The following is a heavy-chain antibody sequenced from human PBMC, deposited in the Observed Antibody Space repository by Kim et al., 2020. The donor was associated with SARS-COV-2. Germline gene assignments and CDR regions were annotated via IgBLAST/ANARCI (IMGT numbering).Heavy chain of an antibody. Sequence: SETLSLTCTVSGGSISSYFWTWIRQSPGKGLEWIGYIYYSGSTNYNPSLRSRLTISLDTSKKQFSLKLNSVTAADTAVYYCARESMVDNYYGLDVWGQGTTVTVSS. CDR1: GGSISSYF. V-gene: IGHV4-59*01. CDR3: ARESMVDNYYGLDV. CDR2: IYYSGST. J-gene: IGHJ6*02. D-gene: IGHD3-10*01.